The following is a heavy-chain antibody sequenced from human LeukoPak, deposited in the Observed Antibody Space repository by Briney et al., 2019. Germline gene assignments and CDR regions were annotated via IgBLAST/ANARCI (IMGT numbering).Heavy chain of an antibody. CDR2: IYSGGST. Sequence: GGSLRLSCAASGFTVSSNYMSWVRQAPGRGLEWVSVIYSGGSTYYADSVKGRFTISRDNSKNTLYLQMNSLRAEDTAVYYCAREDHYYHGMDVWGQGTTVTVSS. J-gene: IGHJ6*02. CDR3: AREDHYYHGMDV. V-gene: IGHV3-53*01. CDR1: GFTVSSNY.